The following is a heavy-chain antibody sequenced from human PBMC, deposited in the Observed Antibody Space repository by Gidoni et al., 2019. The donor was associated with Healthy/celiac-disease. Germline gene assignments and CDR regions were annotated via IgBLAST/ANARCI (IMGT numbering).Heavy chain of an antibody. V-gene: IGHV3-9*01. J-gene: IGHJ3*02. CDR2: IGWNSGSI. CDR3: AKDMDGSGSYYKSLDAFDI. D-gene: IGHD3-10*01. Sequence: EVQLVESGGGSVQPGRSLRPSCAASGVTIDDHARPGARQAPGKGLEWVSGIGWNSGSIGYTDSVKRRFTIYRDNAKDSLYLQRNSLRAENTALYYCAKDMDGSGSYYKSLDAFDIWGQGTMVTVSS. CDR1: GVTIDDHA.